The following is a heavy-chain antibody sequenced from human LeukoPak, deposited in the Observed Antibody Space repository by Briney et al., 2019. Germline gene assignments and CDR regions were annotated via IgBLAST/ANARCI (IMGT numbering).Heavy chain of an antibody. J-gene: IGHJ4*02. CDR3: AKDRRWGQRGDY. CDR1: GFTFSSYA. Sequence: TGGSLRLSCAASGFTFSSYAMSWVRQAPGKGLEWVSAISGSGGSTYYADSVKGRFTISRDNSKNTLYLQMNSLRAEDTAVYYCAKDRRWGQRGDYWGQGTLVTVSS. D-gene: IGHD3-16*01. CDR2: ISGSGGST. V-gene: IGHV3-23*01.